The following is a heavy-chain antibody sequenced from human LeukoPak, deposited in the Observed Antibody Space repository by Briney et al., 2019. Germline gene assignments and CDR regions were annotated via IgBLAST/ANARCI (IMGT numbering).Heavy chain of an antibody. CDR1: GFTVSSNE. V-gene: IGHV3-20*04. Sequence: TGGSLRLSCAASGFTVSSNEMSWVRQAPGKGLEWVSGINWNGGSTGYADSVKGRFTISRDNAKNSLYLQMNSLRAEDTALYYCAREMYGDYGNDYWGQGTLVTVSS. CDR2: INWNGGST. J-gene: IGHJ4*02. D-gene: IGHD4-17*01. CDR3: AREMYGDYGNDY.